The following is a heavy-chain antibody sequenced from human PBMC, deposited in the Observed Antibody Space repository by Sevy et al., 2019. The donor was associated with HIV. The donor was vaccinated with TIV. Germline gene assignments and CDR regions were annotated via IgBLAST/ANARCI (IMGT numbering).Heavy chain of an antibody. CDR1: GFTFSNYD. Sequence: GGSLRLSCAASGFTFSNYDMHWVRQAPGKGLDWVAVISHDERYKNYAESVKVRFTISIDNFKNTLFLQMDSLRPEDTAVYFCARLVSCGGDCYYLDSWGQGALVTVSS. CDR3: ARLVSCGGDCYYLDS. V-gene: IGHV3-30*04. J-gene: IGHJ4*02. CDR2: ISHDERYK. D-gene: IGHD2-21*02.